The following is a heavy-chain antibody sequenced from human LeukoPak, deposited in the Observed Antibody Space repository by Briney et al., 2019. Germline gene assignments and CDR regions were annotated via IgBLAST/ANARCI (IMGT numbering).Heavy chain of an antibody. V-gene: IGHV4-34*01. CDR3: ARGQPWCSGGSCYPADYFGY. Sequence: SETLSLTCAVYGGSFSGYYWSWIREPPGKGLDWIGEINHSGSTNYNPSLKSRVTISVDTSKNQFSLKLSPVTAADTAVYYCARGQPWCSGGSCYPADYFGYWGQGTLVTVSS. CDR2: INHSGST. CDR1: GGSFSGYY. J-gene: IGHJ4*02. D-gene: IGHD2-15*01.